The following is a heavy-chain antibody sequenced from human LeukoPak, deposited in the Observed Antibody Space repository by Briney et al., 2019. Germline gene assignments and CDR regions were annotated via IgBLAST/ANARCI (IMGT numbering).Heavy chain of an antibody. Sequence: KPSETLSLTCAVHGGSFSGYYWSWIRQPPGKGLEWIGEINHSGSTNYNPSLKSRVTISVDTSENQFSLKLSSVTAADTAVYYCARGRASQYYDSSGYYGRRNWFDPWGQGTLVTVSS. V-gene: IGHV4-34*01. CDR2: INHSGST. CDR1: GGSFSGYY. J-gene: IGHJ5*02. D-gene: IGHD3-22*01. CDR3: ARGRASQYYDSSGYYGRRNWFDP.